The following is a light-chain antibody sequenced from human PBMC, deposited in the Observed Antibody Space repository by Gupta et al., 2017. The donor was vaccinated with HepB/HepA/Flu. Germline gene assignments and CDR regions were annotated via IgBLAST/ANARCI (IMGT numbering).Light chain of an antibody. CDR3: HQYKSYPPT. CDR2: TSS. V-gene: IGKV1-16*01. J-gene: IGKJ1*01. Sequence: DIQMTQSPSSLSASVGDRVTITCRASQEINSYLAWFQQKPGRAPKSLIFTSSNLQSGVPSRISGSRSGTYFTLIISILHPEDFATYYCHQYKSYPPTFGQGTKVEV. CDR1: QEINSY.